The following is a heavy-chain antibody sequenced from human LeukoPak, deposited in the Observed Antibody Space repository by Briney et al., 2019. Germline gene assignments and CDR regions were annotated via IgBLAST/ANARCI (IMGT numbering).Heavy chain of an antibody. CDR1: GGSISSSSYY. J-gene: IGHJ6*02. V-gene: IGHV4-39*07. CDR3: ARVDTAMVVYYYGMDV. Sequence: SETLSLTCTVSGGSISSSSYYWGWIRQPPGKGLEWIGSIYYSGSTYYNPSLKSRVTISVDTSKNQFSLKLSSVTAADTAVYYCARVDTAMVVYYYGMDVWGQGTTVTVSS. CDR2: IYYSGST. D-gene: IGHD5-18*01.